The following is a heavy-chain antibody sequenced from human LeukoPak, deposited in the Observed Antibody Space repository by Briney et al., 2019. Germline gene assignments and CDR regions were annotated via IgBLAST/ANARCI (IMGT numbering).Heavy chain of an antibody. CDR1: RGSFTSYY. Sequence: AETLSLTCTVSRGSFTSYYWSWIRQPPGKGLEWSGDIYFSGNTKYNPSLQSRVTISLDMSQNQFSLRLRSVTAADTAVYYCARDPSHHSGTFDIWGQGTMVTVSS. D-gene: IGHD2-15*01. CDR2: IYFSGNT. V-gene: IGHV4-59*01. CDR3: ARDPSHHSGTFDI. J-gene: IGHJ3*02.